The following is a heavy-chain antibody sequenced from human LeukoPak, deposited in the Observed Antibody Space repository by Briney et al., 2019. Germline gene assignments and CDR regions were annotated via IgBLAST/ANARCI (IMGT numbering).Heavy chain of an antibody. CDR3: AKAEADSGYVDY. J-gene: IGHJ4*02. CDR2: ISYDGSNK. V-gene: IGHV3-30*18. Sequence: GGSLRLSCAASGFTFSSYGMHWVRQAPGKGLEWVAVISYDGSNKYYADSVKGRFTISRDNSKNTLYLQMNSLRAEDTAVYYCAKAEADSGYVDYWGQGTLVTVSS. CDR1: GFTFSSYG. D-gene: IGHD1-26*01.